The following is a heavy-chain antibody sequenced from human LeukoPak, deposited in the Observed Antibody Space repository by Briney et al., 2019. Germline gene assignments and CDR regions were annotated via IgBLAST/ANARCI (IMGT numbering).Heavy chain of an antibody. Sequence: GGSLRLSCAASGFTFSSYGMHWVRQAPGKGLEWVAVIWYDGSNKYYADSMKGRFTISRDNSKNTLYLQMNSLRAEDTAVYYCAREGTGTTLAPDAFDIWGQGTMVTVSS. CDR3: AREGTGTTLAPDAFDI. V-gene: IGHV3-33*01. J-gene: IGHJ3*02. CDR1: GFTFSSYG. D-gene: IGHD1-7*01. CDR2: IWYDGSNK.